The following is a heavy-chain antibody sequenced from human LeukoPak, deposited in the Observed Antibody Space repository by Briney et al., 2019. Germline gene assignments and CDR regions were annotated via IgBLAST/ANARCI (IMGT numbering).Heavy chain of an antibody. D-gene: IGHD6-13*01. V-gene: IGHV4-4*08. CDR1: GGSISSYY. J-gene: IGHJ6*03. CDR2: IYTSGST. Sequence: SETLSLTCTVSGGSISSYYWSWIRQPPGKGLEWIGRIYTSGSTNYNPSLKSRVTISVDTSKNQFSLKLSSVTAADTAVYYCARCIAAAGTVYYYYMDVWGKGTTVTVSS. CDR3: ARCIAAAGTVYYYYMDV.